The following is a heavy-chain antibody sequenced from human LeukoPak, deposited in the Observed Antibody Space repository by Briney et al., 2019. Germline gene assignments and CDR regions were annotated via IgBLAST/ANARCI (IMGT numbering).Heavy chain of an antibody. J-gene: IGHJ4*02. Sequence: GGSLRLSCAASGFTFSSYAMSWVRQAPGKGLEWVSSISGSGGSTYYADSVKGRFTISRDTSKSTLYLQMSSLRAEDTAVYYCAKRSGDSYFLDSWGQGALVTVSS. CDR3: AKRSGDSYFLDS. CDR2: ISGSGGST. V-gene: IGHV3-23*01. CDR1: GFTFSSYA. D-gene: IGHD2-15*01.